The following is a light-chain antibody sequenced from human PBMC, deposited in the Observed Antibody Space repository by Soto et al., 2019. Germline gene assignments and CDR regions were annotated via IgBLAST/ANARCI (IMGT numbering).Light chain of an antibody. J-gene: IGKJ4*01. V-gene: IGKV3D-15*01. CDR2: GAS. CDR1: QFVSSN. Sequence: DRVMTQSPVTLSVSPGERATLSCRASQFVSSNLAWYQQKPGQAPRLLIYGASTRATGIPARFSGSGSATDFTLTISRLEPEDFAVYYCQQRYNWPLTFGGGTKVDIK. CDR3: QQRYNWPLT.